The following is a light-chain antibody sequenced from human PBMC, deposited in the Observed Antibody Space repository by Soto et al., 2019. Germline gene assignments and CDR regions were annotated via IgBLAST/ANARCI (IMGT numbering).Light chain of an antibody. V-gene: IGKV1-33*01. J-gene: IGKJ1*01. CDR2: DAS. CDR3: QQYDNLPWT. CDR1: QDISNY. Sequence: DLQMTQSPSSLSASVGDRVTITCQASQDISNYLNWYQQKPGKAPKLLIYDASNLETGVPSRFSGSGSVTDFTFTISSLQPEDIATYYCQQYDNLPWTFGQGTKVEIK.